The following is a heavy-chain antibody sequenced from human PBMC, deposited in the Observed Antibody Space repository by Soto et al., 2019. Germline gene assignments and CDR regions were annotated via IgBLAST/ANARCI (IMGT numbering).Heavy chain of an antibody. J-gene: IGHJ5*02. CDR1: GFTFSGYW. CDR2: INTDGTSA. CDR3: VRELIPVLGSISYFDP. Sequence: AGSLTLSCPASGFTFSGYWMHWVRQTPGMGLEWLSRINTDGTSAKYGDSVRGRFSMSRDNADSTLYLQMNSLRDEDTGVYYCVRELIPVLGSISYFDPWGQGTLVTVSS. V-gene: IGHV3-74*01. D-gene: IGHD6-19*01.